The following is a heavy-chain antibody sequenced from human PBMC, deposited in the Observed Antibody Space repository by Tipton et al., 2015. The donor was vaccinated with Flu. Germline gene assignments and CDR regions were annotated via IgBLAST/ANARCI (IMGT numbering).Heavy chain of an antibody. D-gene: IGHD2-2*01. CDR1: GFTVSSNY. V-gene: IGHV3-53*01. Sequence: GSLRLSCVVPGFTVSSNYMTWVRQAPGKGLEWVSVIYSGGSTKYADSVKGRFTISRDNSKNTLYLQLSSLRAEDTAVYYCARGRGYCVTTTCLLPFDFWGQGTLVTVSS. J-gene: IGHJ4*02. CDR2: IYSGGST. CDR3: ARGRGYCVTTTCLLPFDF.